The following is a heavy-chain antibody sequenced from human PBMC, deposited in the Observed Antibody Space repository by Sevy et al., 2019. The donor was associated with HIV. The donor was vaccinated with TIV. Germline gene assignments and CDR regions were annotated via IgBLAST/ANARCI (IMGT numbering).Heavy chain of an antibody. J-gene: IGHJ4*02. V-gene: IGHV4-38-2*02. Sequence: SETLSLTCPVSGYSISSGYYWGWIRQPPGKGLEWIGSIYHSGRTHYHRGTTYYNPSLKSRVTISVDTSKNQFSLKATDATAADTAIYYCARASDQYTSNWRIVYYFDYWGQGTLVTVSS. D-gene: IGHD6-13*01. CDR3: ARASDQYTSNWRIVYYFDY. CDR1: GYSISSGYY. CDR2: IYHSGRTHYHRGTT.